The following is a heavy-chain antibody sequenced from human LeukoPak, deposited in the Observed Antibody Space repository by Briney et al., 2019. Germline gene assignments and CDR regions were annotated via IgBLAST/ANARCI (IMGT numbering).Heavy chain of an antibody. CDR3: ARHGSSTSWDYYYYGMDV. CDR1: GYSFTSYW. D-gene: IGHD2-2*01. V-gene: IGHV5-51*01. Sequence: GESLKISCKGSGYSFTSYWIGWVRQMPGKGLEWMGTIYPGDSDTRYSPSFQGQVTISADKSISTAYLQWSSLKASDTAMYYCARHGSSTSWDYYYYGMDVWGQGTTVTVSS. J-gene: IGHJ6*02. CDR2: IYPGDSDT.